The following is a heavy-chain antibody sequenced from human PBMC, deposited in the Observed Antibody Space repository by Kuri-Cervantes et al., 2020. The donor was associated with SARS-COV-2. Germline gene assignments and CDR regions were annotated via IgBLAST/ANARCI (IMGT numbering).Heavy chain of an antibody. V-gene: IGHV4-38-2*02. Sequence: SETLSLTCTVSGGSISSYYWGWIRQPPGKGLEWIGSIYHSGSTYYNPSLKSRVTISVDTSKNQFSLKLSSVTAADTAVYYCARAWELLSFDYWGQGTLVTVSS. CDR3: ARAWELLSFDY. J-gene: IGHJ4*02. CDR2: IYHSGST. CDR1: GGSISSYY. D-gene: IGHD1-26*01.